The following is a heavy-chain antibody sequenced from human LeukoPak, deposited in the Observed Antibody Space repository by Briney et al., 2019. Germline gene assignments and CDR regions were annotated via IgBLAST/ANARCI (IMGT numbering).Heavy chain of an antibody. J-gene: IGHJ3*02. CDR2: IKSKTDGGTT. CDR3: RAQLGSGAPDDAFDI. D-gene: IGHD6-6*01. V-gene: IGHV3-15*01. Sequence: GGSLRLSCAASGFTFSNAWMSWVRQAPRKGLEWVGRIKSKTDGGTTDYAAPVKGRFTISRDDSKNTLYLQMNSLKTEDTAVYYCRAQLGSGAPDDAFDIWGQGTMVTVSS. CDR1: GFTFSNAW.